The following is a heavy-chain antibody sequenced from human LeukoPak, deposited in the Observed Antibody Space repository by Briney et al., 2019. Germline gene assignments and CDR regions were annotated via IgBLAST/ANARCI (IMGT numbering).Heavy chain of an antibody. J-gene: IGHJ4*02. CDR1: GGSFSGYY. CDR3: ARVRWLLMGVFVY. D-gene: IGHD3-22*01. CDR2: INHSGST. V-gene: IGHV4-34*01. Sequence: PSETLSLTCAVYGGSFSGYYWSWIRQPPGKGLEWIGEINHSGSTNYNPSLKSRVTISVDTSKNQFSLKLSSVTAADTAVYYCARVRWLLMGVFVYWGQGTLVTVSS.